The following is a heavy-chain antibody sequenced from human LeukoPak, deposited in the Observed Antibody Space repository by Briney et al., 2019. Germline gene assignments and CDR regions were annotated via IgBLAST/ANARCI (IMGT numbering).Heavy chain of an antibody. CDR2: IYYSGST. CDR3: AREIAAAGREGYFDY. J-gene: IGHJ4*02. Sequence: SETLSLTCTVSGGSISSYYWSWIRQPPGKGLEWIGYIYYSGSTNYNPSLKSRVTISVDTSKNQFSLKLSSVTAADTAVYYCAREIAAAGREGYFDYWGQGTLVTVSS. CDR1: GGSISSYY. V-gene: IGHV4-59*01. D-gene: IGHD6-13*01.